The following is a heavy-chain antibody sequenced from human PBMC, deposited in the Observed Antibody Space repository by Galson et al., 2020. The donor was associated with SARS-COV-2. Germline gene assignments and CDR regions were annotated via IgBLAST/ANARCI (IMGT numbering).Heavy chain of an antibody. CDR3: ATLATTVTIASTLPFDN. J-gene: IGHJ4*02. CDR2: IESDGSST. V-gene: IGHV3-74*01. CDR1: GFTFSSYW. D-gene: IGHD4-17*01. Sequence: GGSLRLSCAASGFTFSSYWMHWVRQAPGKGLVWVSRIESDGSSTTYADSVKGRFTISRDNAKNTLYLQMNSLRAEDTAVYYCATLATTVTIASTLPFDNWGQGTLVTVSS.